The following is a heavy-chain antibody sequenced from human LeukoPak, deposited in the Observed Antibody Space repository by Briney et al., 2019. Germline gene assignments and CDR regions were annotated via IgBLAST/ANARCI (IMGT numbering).Heavy chain of an antibody. D-gene: IGHD5-12*01. V-gene: IGHV4-59*01. CDR2: IYYSGST. CDR1: GGSISSYY. J-gene: IGHJ3*02. Sequence: DPSETLSLTCTVSGGSISSYYWSWIRQPPGKGLEWIGYIYYSGSTNYNPSLKSRVTISVDTSKNQFSLKLSSVTAADTAVYYCARALYSGYAPSYAFDIWGQGTMVTVSS. CDR3: ARALYSGYAPSYAFDI.